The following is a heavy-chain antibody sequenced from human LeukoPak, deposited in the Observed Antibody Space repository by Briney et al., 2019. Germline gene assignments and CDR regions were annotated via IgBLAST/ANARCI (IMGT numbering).Heavy chain of an antibody. CDR3: ARVIAARHFDY. D-gene: IGHD6-6*01. CDR1: GFTVSNTY. CDR2: IYSGGST. J-gene: IGHJ4*02. Sequence: PGGSLRLSCAASGFTVSNTYVSWVRQAPGKGLEWVSLIYSGGSTYYADSVKGRFTISRDNSMNTMFLQMNSLRAEDTAVYYCARVIAARHFDYWGQGTLVTVSS. V-gene: IGHV3-66*01.